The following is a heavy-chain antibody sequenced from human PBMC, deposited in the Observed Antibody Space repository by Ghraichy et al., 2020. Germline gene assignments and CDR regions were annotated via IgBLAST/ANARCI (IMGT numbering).Heavy chain of an antibody. Sequence: SGPTLVKPTQTLTLTCTFSGFSLSTSGMCVSWIRQPPGKALEWLALIDWDDDKYYSTSLKTRLTISKDTSKNQVVLTMTNMDPVDTATYYCARIRVVGATRLAGAFDIWGQGTMVTVSS. V-gene: IGHV2-70*01. CDR1: GFSLSTSGMC. CDR3: ARIRVVGATRLAGAFDI. D-gene: IGHD1-26*01. J-gene: IGHJ3*02. CDR2: IDWDDDK.